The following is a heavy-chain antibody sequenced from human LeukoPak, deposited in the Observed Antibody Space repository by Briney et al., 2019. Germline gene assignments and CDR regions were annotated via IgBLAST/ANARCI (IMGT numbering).Heavy chain of an antibody. V-gene: IGHV1-2*02. CDR2: INPNSGGT. CDR1: GYTFTGYY. J-gene: IGHJ4*02. Sequence: ASVKVSCKASGYTFTGYYMNWVRQAPGQGLEWMGWINPNSGGTNYAQKFQGRVTMTGDTSISTAYMELSSLRSDDTAVYYCASRKQQLVRSGHSFDYWGQGTLVTVSS. CDR3: ASRKQQLVRSGHSFDY. D-gene: IGHD6-13*01.